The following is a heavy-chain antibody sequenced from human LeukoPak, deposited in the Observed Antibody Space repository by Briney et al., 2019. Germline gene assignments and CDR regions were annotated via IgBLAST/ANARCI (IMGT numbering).Heavy chain of an antibody. V-gene: IGHV2-70*11. CDR2: IDWDDDK. CDR3: ARRRTGDYFDY. D-gene: IGHD3/OR15-3a*01. Sequence: GPALVKPTQTLTLTCTFSGFSLTTTGMCVSWIRQPPGKALEWLARIDWDDDKYYSTSLKTRLTISKDTSKNKLVLTMTNMDPVDTATYYCARRRTGDYFDYWGQGTLVTVSS. CDR1: GFSLTTTGMC. J-gene: IGHJ4*02.